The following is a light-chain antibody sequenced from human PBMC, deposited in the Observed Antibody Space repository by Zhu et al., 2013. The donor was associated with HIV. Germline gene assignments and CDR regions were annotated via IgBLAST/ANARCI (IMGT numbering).Light chain of an antibody. V-gene: IGKV3D-15*01. Sequence: EIVLTQSPATLSLSPGETATLSCRASQTLNTNLAWYQHKPGQAPRLLINGASIRATGVPVRFSGSGSGTEFTLTITGLQSEDFAVYYCQQYNQWPPLLTFGPGTKVGSQT. CDR3: QQYNQWPPLLT. J-gene: IGKJ3*01. CDR2: GAS. CDR1: QTLNTN.